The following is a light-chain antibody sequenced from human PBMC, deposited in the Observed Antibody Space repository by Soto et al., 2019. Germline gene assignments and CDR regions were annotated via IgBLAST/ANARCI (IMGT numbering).Light chain of an antibody. Sequence: AIQMTQSPSSLSASVGDRVTITCRASQDIRKDLAWYQQKPGKAPQILIYGASTLQTRVASRFSGSGSATDFTLTISSLQPEDSAAYYCLQDYNYPFTFGQGNKLDIK. CDR3: LQDYNYPFT. V-gene: IGKV1-6*01. J-gene: IGKJ2*01. CDR1: QDIRKD. CDR2: GAS.